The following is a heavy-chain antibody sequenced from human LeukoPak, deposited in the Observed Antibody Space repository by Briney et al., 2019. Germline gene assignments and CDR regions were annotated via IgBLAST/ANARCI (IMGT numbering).Heavy chain of an antibody. D-gene: IGHD6-6*01. V-gene: IGHV1-69*13. J-gene: IGHJ3*02. CDR3: ARLRRLNSSSDAFDI. CDR2: IIPIFGTA. Sequence: ASVNVSCKASGGTFSSYAISWVRQAPGQGLEWMGGIIPIFGTANYAQKFQGRVTITADESTSIAYMELSSLRSEDTAVYYCARLRRLNSSSDAFDIWGQGTMVTVSS. CDR1: GGTFSSYA.